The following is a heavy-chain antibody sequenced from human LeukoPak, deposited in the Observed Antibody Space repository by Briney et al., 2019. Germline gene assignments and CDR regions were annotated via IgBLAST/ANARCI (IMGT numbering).Heavy chain of an antibody. D-gene: IGHD2-2*01. Sequence: PSETLSLTCAVSGYSISSGYYWGWIRQPPGKGLEWIGSIYLTGSTSYNPSLKSRVTISVDTSKNQFSLKLSSVTAADTAMYYCARQYCSSTNCPFDYWGQGTLVTVSS. J-gene: IGHJ4*02. V-gene: IGHV4-38-2*01. CDR2: IYLTGST. CDR1: GYSISSGYY. CDR3: ARQYCSSTNCPFDY.